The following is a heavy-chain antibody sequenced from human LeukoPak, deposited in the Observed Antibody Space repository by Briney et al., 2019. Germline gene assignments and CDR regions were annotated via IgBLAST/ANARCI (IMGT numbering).Heavy chain of an antibody. D-gene: IGHD3-9*01. J-gene: IGHJ4*02. Sequence: PGGSLRLSCAASGFTFSSYAMSWVRQAPGKGLEWVSTISGSGGSTYYADSVKGRFTISRDNAENSLYLQMNSLRAEDTAVYYCARDYDILTGYQGFDYWGQGTLVTVSS. CDR1: GFTFSSYA. CDR3: ARDYDILTGYQGFDY. V-gene: IGHV3-23*01. CDR2: ISGSGGST.